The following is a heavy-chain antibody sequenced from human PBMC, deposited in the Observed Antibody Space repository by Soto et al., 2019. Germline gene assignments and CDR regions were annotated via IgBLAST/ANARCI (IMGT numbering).Heavy chain of an antibody. CDR1: GGSFSGYY. V-gene: IGHV4-34*01. D-gene: IGHD1-1*01. J-gene: IGHJ4*02. CDR2: INHSGST. Sequence: SETLSLTCAVYGGSFSGYYWSWIRQPPGKGLEWIGEINHSGSTNYNPSLKSRVTISVDTSKNQFSLKLSSVTAADTAVYYCARAELERRVVDYWGQGTLVTVSS. CDR3: ARAELERRVVDY.